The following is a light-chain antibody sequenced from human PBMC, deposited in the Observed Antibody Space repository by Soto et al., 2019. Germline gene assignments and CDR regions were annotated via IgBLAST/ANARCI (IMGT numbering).Light chain of an antibody. CDR1: QSVLYSSNKKNY. J-gene: IGKJ1*01. V-gene: IGKV4-1*01. Sequence: DIVMAQSPDSLAVSLGERATINCKSSQSVLYSSNKKNYLAWYQQKSKQPPKLLIYWASTRESGVPDRFSGSGSGTDFTLTISSLQAEDVAVYYCQQYYSTPQTFGQGTKVEIK. CDR2: WAS. CDR3: QQYYSTPQT.